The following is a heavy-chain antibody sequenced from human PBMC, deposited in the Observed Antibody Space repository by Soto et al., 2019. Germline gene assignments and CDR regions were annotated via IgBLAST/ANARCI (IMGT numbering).Heavy chain of an antibody. J-gene: IGHJ6*02. CDR1: GGSISSGGYY. Sequence: PSETLSLTCTVSGGSISSGGYYWSWIRQHPGKGMEWIGEINHSGSTNYKPSLKSRVTISVDTSKNQFSLKLSSVTAADTAVYYCARTWIGYSSSWYVDYYYGMDVWGQGTTVTVSS. CDR3: ARTWIGYSSSWYVDYYYGMDV. D-gene: IGHD6-13*01. CDR2: INHSGST. V-gene: IGHV4-39*07.